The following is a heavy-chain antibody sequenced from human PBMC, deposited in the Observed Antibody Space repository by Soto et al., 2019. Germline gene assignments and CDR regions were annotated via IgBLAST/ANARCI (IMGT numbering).Heavy chain of an antibody. V-gene: IGHV5-51*01. CDR3: ARLSGYSSGYYYGIDV. CDR1: GDSFSNKW. Sequence: ESLKISFKGCGDSFSNKWIVWVRQMPGKGLEWMGIIHPDDSDSRYTPSFQGQVTISADRSISTTYLQWATLKASDTATYYCARLSGYSSGYYYGIDVWGQGTTVTVSS. D-gene: IGHD5-12*01. J-gene: IGHJ6*02. CDR2: IHPDDSDS.